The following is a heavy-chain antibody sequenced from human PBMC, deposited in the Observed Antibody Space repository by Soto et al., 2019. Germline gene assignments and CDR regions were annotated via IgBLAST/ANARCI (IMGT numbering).Heavy chain of an antibody. CDR2: IIPIFGTA. D-gene: IGHD3-10*01. J-gene: IGHJ5*02. V-gene: IGHV1-69*01. Sequence: QVQLVQSGAAVKKPGSSVKVSCKASGGTFSSYAISWVRQAHGQGLEWMGGIIPIFGTANYAQKFQGRVKMTAAEATSTAYMELSILRSEDTAVDYCARENGSGSVSGFDHWGQGTLVTVSS. CDR3: ARENGSGSVSGFDH. CDR1: GGTFSSYA.